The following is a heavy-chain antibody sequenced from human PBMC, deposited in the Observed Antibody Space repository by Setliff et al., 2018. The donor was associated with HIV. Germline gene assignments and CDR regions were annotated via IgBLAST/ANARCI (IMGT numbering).Heavy chain of an antibody. D-gene: IGHD3-10*01. Sequence: VASVKVSCKASGGTFSSYTISWVRQAPGQGLEWMGRIIPILGITNYAQKFQGRVTITADKSTSTAYMELSSLGSEDTAVYYCARGVRPFYGSGSYYWYFDLWGRGTLVTVSS. V-gene: IGHV1-69*02. J-gene: IGHJ2*01. CDR2: IIPILGIT. CDR3: ARGVRPFYGSGSYYWYFDL. CDR1: GGTFSSYT.